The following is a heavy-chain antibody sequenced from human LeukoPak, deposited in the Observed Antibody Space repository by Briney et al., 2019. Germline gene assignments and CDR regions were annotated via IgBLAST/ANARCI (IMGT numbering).Heavy chain of an antibody. J-gene: IGHJ4*02. CDR3: AKDRSCINDVCHGDFDY. CDR2: ISGSGGST. CDR1: GLIFCRHA. D-gene: IGHD2-8*01. Sequence: GGPFIPYCAVIGLIFCRHALCLPPPASGKGQEWVKLISGSGGSTYYADSVKGRFTISRDNSKNTVYLQMNSLRAEDTAVYYCAKDRSCINDVCHGDFDYWGQGTLVTVSS. V-gene: IGHV3-23*01.